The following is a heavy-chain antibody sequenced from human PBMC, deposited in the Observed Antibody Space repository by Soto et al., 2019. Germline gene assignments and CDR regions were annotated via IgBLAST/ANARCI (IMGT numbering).Heavy chain of an antibody. V-gene: IGHV4-59*08. J-gene: IGHJ4*02. CDR3: ARHRGTISLTDY. CDR1: GDSIGSFY. Sequence: SETLSLTCTVSGDSIGSFYWTWIRQPPGKGLEWIGYFYDSGSTHYNPSLKSRVTISVDTSKNQFSLKLSSVTAADTAVYYCARHRGTISLTDYWGQGTLVTVSS. D-gene: IGHD3-9*01. CDR2: FYDSGST.